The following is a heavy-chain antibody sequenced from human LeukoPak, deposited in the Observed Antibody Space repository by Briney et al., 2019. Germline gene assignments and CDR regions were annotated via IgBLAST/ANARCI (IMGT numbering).Heavy chain of an antibody. CDR1: GYTFTGYY. D-gene: IGHD1-26*01. CDR3: ARDLEWEQHNAFDI. J-gene: IGHJ3*02. CDR2: INPNSGGT. Sequence: ASVKVSCKTSGYTFTGYYMHWVRQAPGQGLEWMGWINPNSGGTNSAQKFQGRVTMTRDTSISTVYMELSRLRTDDTAVYYCARDLEWEQHNAFDIWGQGTMVTVSS. V-gene: IGHV1-2*02.